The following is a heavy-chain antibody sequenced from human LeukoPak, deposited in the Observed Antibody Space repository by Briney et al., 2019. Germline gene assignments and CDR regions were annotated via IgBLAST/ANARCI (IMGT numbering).Heavy chain of an antibody. J-gene: IGHJ5*02. CDR1: GGSISSSSYY. D-gene: IGHD3-3*01. CDR3: ARVLRFLEWLFPHGWFDP. CDR2: IYYSGST. V-gene: IGHV4-39*01. Sequence: SETLSLTCTVSGGSISSSSYYWGWIRQPPGKGLEWIGSIYYSGSTYYNPSLKSRVTISVDTSKNQFSLKLSSVTAADTAVYYCARVLRFLEWLFPHGWFDPWGQGTLVTVSS.